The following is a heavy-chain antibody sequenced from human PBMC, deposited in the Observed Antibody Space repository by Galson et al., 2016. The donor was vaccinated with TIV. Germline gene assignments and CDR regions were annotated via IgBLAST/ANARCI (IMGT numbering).Heavy chain of an antibody. J-gene: IGHJ4*02. D-gene: IGHD4-23*01. CDR1: GFTFSNYW. CDR2: INTDGDAS. V-gene: IGHV3-74*01. Sequence: SLRLSCAASGFTFSNYWMHWVRQSPGEGLIYVSRINTDGDASDYADSVKGRFTISRDNVKNIVFLQMTALRVEDTAVYYCARGNPGNPNFWGQGTLATVSS. CDR3: ARGNPGNPNF.